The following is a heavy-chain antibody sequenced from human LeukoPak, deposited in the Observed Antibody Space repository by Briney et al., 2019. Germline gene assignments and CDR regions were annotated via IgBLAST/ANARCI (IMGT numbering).Heavy chain of an antibody. CDR1: VGTFSSYT. J-gene: IGHJ4*02. CDR2: MIPIFGTP. CDR3: ARAYMTATRHFDS. D-gene: IGHD2-21*02. Sequence: SVKVSCKTSVGTFSSYTISWGREAPGQGLEWMGGMIPIFGTPHYAQKFQDRVTIPADASTSTAYMELSSLRSEDTAVYYCARAYMTATRHFDSWGQGTLVTVSS. V-gene: IGHV1-69*13.